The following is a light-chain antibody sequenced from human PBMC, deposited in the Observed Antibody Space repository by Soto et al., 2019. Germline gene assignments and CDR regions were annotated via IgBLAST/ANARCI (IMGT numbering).Light chain of an antibody. Sequence: EIVLTQSPGTLSLSPGERATLSCRASQSVSSSFLAWYQQKPGQAPRLLIYGASSRATGIPDRFSGSGTGTDFTLTSSRLEHEDFAVYYCQQYGSSPPITFGQGTRLEIK. J-gene: IGKJ5*01. CDR3: QQYGSSPPIT. CDR1: QSVSSSF. V-gene: IGKV3-20*01. CDR2: GAS.